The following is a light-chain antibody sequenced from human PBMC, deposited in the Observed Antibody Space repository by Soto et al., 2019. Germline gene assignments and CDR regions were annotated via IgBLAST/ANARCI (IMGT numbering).Light chain of an antibody. V-gene: IGLV2-23*01. Sequence: LAQPASVSGSPGQSITISCTGTSGFVGSFSLVSWYKQHPGKAPKVTTSEGHRPPSGVPERFSGSTSVNSASLTISGLQADDEADYYCCLYIGATTDVFGTGTKVTV. J-gene: IGLJ1*01. CDR2: EGH. CDR3: CLYIGATTDV. CDR1: SGFVGSFSL.